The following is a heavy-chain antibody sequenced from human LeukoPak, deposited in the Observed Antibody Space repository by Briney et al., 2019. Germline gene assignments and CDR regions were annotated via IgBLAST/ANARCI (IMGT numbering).Heavy chain of an antibody. CDR3: ATGQSESYYVAWAY. D-gene: IGHD1-26*01. V-gene: IGHV1-24*01. J-gene: IGHJ4*02. CDR2: FDPEDGET. Sequence: ASVKVSCKVSGYTLTELSMHWVRQAPGKGLEWMGGFDPEDGETIYAQKFQGRVTMTEDTSTDTAYMELSSLRSEDTAVYYCATGQSESYYVAWAYWGQGTLVTVSS. CDR1: GYTLTELS.